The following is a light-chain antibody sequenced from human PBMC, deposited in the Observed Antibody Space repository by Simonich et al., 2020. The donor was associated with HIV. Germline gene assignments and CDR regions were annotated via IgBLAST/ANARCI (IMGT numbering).Light chain of an antibody. J-gene: IGKJ2*01. CDR3: QQYNSYSYT. CDR2: KAS. Sequence: DIQMTQSPSTLSASVGNRVTITCRDSQSINSWFAWYQQKPGKAPKLLIYKASSLESGVPSRFSGSGSGTEFTLTISSLQPDDFATYYCQQYNSYSYTFGQGTKLEIK. V-gene: IGKV1-5*03. CDR1: QSINSW.